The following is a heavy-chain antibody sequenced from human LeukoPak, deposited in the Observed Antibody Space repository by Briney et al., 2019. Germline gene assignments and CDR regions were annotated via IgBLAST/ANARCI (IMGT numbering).Heavy chain of an antibody. J-gene: IGHJ4*02. D-gene: IGHD3-10*01. V-gene: IGHV1-18*01. CDR1: GYTFTSYG. CDR2: ISAYNGNT. Sequence: GASVKVSCKASGYTFTSYGISWVRQAPGQGLEWMGWISAYNGNTNYAQKLQGRVTMTTDTSTSTAYMELRSLRSDDTAVYYCARVXSXVIXFGEFSNFDYWGQGTLVTVSS. CDR3: ARVXSXVIXFGEFSNFDY.